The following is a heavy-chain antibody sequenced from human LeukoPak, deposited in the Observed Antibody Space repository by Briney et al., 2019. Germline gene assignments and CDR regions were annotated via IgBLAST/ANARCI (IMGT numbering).Heavy chain of an antibody. CDR1: GFTFSSYW. CDR3: ARDFYDSSGYYDY. CDR2: INTDGSST. V-gene: IGHV3-74*01. Sequence: GGSLRLSCAASGFTFSSYWMHWVRQAPGKGLVWVSRINTDGSSTSYADSVKGRFTISRDNAKNSLYLQMNSLRAEDTAVYYCARDFYDSSGYYDYWGQGTLVTVSS. D-gene: IGHD3-22*01. J-gene: IGHJ4*02.